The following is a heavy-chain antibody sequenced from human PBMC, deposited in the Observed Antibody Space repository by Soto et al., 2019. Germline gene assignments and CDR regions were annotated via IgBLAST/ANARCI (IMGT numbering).Heavy chain of an antibody. J-gene: IGHJ6*02. Sequence: PSETLSLTCTVSGGSISSYYWSWIRQPPGKGLEWIGYIYYSGSTNYNPSLKSRVTISVDTSKNQFSLKLSSVTAADTAVYYCARTRSFYVSWVYYYGMDVWGQGTTVTVSS. CDR3: ARTRSFYVSWVYYYGMDV. CDR1: GGSISSYY. V-gene: IGHV4-59*01. CDR2: IYYSGST. D-gene: IGHD3-16*01.